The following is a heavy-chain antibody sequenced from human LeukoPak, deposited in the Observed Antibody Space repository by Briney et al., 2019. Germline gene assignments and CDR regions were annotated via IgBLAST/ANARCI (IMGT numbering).Heavy chain of an antibody. J-gene: IGHJ5*02. V-gene: IGHV3-64*04. CDR2: ISSNGGST. D-gene: IGHD2-2*01. Sequence: GGSLRLSGSASGFTFSSYAMHWVRQAPGKGLEYVSAISSNGGSTYYADSVKGRFTISRDNSKNTLYLQMNSLRAEDTAVYYCARVPNRYCSSTSCYHWFDPWGQGTLVTVSS. CDR1: GFTFSSYA. CDR3: ARVPNRYCSSTSCYHWFDP.